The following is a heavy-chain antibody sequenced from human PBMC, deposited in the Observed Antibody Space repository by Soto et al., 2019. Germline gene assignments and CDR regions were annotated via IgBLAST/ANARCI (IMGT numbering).Heavy chain of an antibody. V-gene: IGHV4-59*02. CDR1: GGSVRSYY. Sequence: ETLSVMAKVSGGSVRSYYWSWIRQPRGKGLEWIGYIYYSGSTNYNTSLKSRVTISLDTSKNQFSLKLSFVTAADTAVYYCERRYPVDYGGNSLHWYFDLWGRGTLVTV. J-gene: IGHJ2*01. CDR3: ERRYPVDYGGNSLHWYFDL. CDR2: IYYSGST. D-gene: IGHD4-17*01.